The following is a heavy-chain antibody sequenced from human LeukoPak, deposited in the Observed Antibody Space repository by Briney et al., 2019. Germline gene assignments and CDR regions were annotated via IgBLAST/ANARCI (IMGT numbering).Heavy chain of an antibody. CDR2: ISSASTYI. CDR3: ACLRGPSDY. V-gene: IGHV3-21*01. Sequence: GGSLRLSCAASGFTFSSYSMNWVRQAPGKGLEWVSSISSASTYIYSADSVKGRFTISRDNAKNSLYLQMNSLRADDTAVYFCACLRGPSDYWGQGTLVTVSS. D-gene: IGHD4-17*01. CDR1: GFTFSSYS. J-gene: IGHJ4*02.